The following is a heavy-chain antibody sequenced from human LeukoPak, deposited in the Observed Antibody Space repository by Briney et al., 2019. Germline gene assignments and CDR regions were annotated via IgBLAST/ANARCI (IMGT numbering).Heavy chain of an antibody. CDR2: IGGSGGPI. CDR3: ARRVPYYGMDV. J-gene: IGHJ6*02. CDR1: GFTFSSFE. V-gene: IGHV3-48*03. Sequence: GGSLRLSCVASGFTFSSFEMNWVAQAPGKGLQWVSNIGGSGGPIHYADSVKGRFTISRDNAKNSLYLQMSSLRAEDTAVYYCARRVPYYGMDVWGQGTTVTVSS. D-gene: IGHD2-21*01.